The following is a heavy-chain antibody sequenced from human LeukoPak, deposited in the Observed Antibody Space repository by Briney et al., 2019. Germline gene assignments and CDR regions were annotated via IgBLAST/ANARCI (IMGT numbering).Heavy chain of an antibody. CDR1: GFAFSSYA. Sequence: PGGSLRLSCAASGFAFSSYAMSWVRQAPGKGLEWVSGISGSGGSTYYADSVKGRFTISGDSSKNTLSLQMNSLRAADTAVYFCAKGVIGSGYSYYYYYGMDVWGQGTTVTVSS. CDR2: ISGSGGST. D-gene: IGHD3-22*01. J-gene: IGHJ6*02. V-gene: IGHV3-23*01. CDR3: AKGVIGSGYSYYYYYGMDV.